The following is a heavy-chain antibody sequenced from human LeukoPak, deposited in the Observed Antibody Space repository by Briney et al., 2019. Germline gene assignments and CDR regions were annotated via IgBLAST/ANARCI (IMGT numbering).Heavy chain of an antibody. V-gene: IGHV4-59*01. Sequence: SETLSLTCTVSGGSISSYYWSRIRQPPGKGLEWIGYIYYSGSTNYNPSLKSRVTISVDTSKNQFSLKLSSVTAADTAVYYCARGYSYYAFDIWGQGTMVTVSS. D-gene: IGHD5-18*01. CDR3: ARGYSYYAFDI. CDR2: IYYSGST. J-gene: IGHJ3*02. CDR1: GGSISSYY.